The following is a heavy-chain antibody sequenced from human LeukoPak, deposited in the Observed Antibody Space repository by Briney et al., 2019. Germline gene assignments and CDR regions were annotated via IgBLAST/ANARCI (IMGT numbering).Heavy chain of an antibody. V-gene: IGHV4-61*02. D-gene: IGHD6-13*01. CDR1: GGSISSGNYY. J-gene: IGHJ5*02. CDR3: ARAYSSSWYWNWFDP. CDR2: IYTSGTT. Sequence: SETLSLTCTVSGGSISSGNYYYRWIRQPAGKGLEWLGRIYTSGTTNYNPSLKSRVTISVDTSKNQFSLKMSSVTAADTAVYYCARAYSSSWYWNWFDPWGQGTLVTVSS.